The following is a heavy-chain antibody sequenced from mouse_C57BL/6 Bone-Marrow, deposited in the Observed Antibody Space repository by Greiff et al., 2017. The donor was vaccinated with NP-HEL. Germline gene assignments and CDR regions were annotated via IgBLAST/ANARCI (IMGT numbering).Heavy chain of an antibody. CDR2: ISSGGSYT. V-gene: IGHV5-6*01. J-gene: IGHJ1*03. CDR3: ARRDYYGSSSYWYFDV. CDR1: GFTFSSYG. Sequence: EVHLVESGGDLVKPGGSLKLSCAASGFTFSSYGMSWVRQTPDKRLEWVATISSGGSYTYYPDSVKGRFTISRANATNTLYLQMSSLKSEDTAMYYCARRDYYGSSSYWYFDVWGTGTTVTVSS. D-gene: IGHD1-1*01.